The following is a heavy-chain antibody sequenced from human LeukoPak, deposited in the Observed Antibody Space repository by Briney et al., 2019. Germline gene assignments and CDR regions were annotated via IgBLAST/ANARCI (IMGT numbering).Heavy chain of an antibody. CDR2: IYHSGIT. V-gene: IGHV4-4*02. D-gene: IGHD5-12*01. Sequence: TSGTLSLTCAVSGDSISSSNWWSWVRQPPGKGLEWIGEIYHSGITKYNPSLKSRVTISVDKSKNQFSLKLSSVTAADTAVYYCARRGWLRFQTLDYWGQGTLVTVSS. CDR1: GDSISSSNW. J-gene: IGHJ4*02. CDR3: ARRGWLRFQTLDY.